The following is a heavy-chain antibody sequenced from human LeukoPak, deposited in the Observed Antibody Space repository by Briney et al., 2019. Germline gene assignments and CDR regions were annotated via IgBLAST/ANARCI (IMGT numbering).Heavy chain of an antibody. J-gene: IGHJ2*01. D-gene: IGHD6-13*01. CDR2: ISWNSGTV. Sequence: PGGSLRLSCAASGFTFNDYAMHWVRQAPGKGLEWVSGISWNSGTVAYADSVKGRFTISRDNSKKSLYLQMNSLRAEDMALYYCAKASAGWYFDLWGRGTLVTVSS. CDR3: AKASAGWYFDL. CDR1: GFTFNDYA. V-gene: IGHV3-9*03.